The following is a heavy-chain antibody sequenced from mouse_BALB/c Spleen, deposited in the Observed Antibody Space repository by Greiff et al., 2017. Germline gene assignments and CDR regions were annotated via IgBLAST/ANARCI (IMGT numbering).Heavy chain of an antibody. CDR3: ARDYYYGSSYAMDY. D-gene: IGHD1-1*01. Sequence: VQLQQSGAELVKPGASVKLSCKASGYTFTSYWMHWVKQRPGQGLEWIGEINPSNGRTNYNEKFKSKATLTVDKSSSTAYMQLSSLTSEDSAVYYCARDYYYGSSYAMDYWGQGTSVTVSS. CDR2: INPSNGRT. J-gene: IGHJ4*01. CDR1: GYTFTSYW. V-gene: IGHV1S81*02.